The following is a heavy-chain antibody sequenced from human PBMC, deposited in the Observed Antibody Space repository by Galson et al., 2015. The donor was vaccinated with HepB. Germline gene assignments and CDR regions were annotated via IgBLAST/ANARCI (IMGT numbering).Heavy chain of an antibody. J-gene: IGHJ4*02. D-gene: IGHD5-24*01. Sequence: CAISGDSVSSSSAAWNWIRQSPSRGLEWLGRTYYKSKWYNDYAESVKSRISISPDTSKNQFSLQLKSVTPADTAVYYCTRDRSRRWGIDYWGQGTLVTVSS. CDR2: TYYKSKWYN. CDR1: GDSVSSSSAA. CDR3: TRDRSRRWGIDY. V-gene: IGHV6-1*01.